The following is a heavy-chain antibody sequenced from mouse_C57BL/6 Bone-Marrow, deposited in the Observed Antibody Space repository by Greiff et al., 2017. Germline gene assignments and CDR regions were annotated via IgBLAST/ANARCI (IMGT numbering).Heavy chain of an antibody. J-gene: IGHJ4*01. V-gene: IGHV1-50*01. CDR1: GYTFTSYW. Sequence: QVQLQRPGAELVKPGASVKLSCKASGYTFTSYWMQWVKQRPGQGLEWIGEIDPSDSYTNYNQKFKGKATLTVDTSSSTAYMQLSSLTSEDSAVYYCARPIYYGNYNYAMDYWGQGTSVTVSS. D-gene: IGHD2-1*01. CDR3: ARPIYYGNYNYAMDY. CDR2: IDPSDSYT.